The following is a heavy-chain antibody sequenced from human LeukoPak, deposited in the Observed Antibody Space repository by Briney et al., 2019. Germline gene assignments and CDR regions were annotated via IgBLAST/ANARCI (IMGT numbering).Heavy chain of an antibody. CDR2: INPSSGGT. D-gene: IGHD5-12*01. J-gene: IGHJ4*02. CDR3: SRGRADGYSGYDFGDY. CDR1: GYTFTGYY. V-gene: IGHV1-2*02. Sequence: GASVKVSCKASGYTFTGYYMHWVRQAPGQGLEWMGWINPSSGGTDYAQKFQGRVTMARDTSISTAYMELSSLTSDDTAVYYCSRGRADGYSGYDFGDYWGQGTLVTVSS.